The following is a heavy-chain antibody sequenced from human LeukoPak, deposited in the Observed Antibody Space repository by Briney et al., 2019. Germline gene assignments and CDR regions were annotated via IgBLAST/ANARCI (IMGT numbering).Heavy chain of an antibody. D-gene: IGHD3-10*01. CDR1: GFTFSSYG. V-gene: IGHV3-33*06. J-gene: IGHJ3*02. CDR3: AKELYINADGDDAFDI. CDR2: IWCDGSNK. Sequence: GGSLRLSCAASGFTFSSYGMHWVRQAPGKGLEWVAVIWCDGSNKHYADSVKGRFTISRDNSKNTLYLQMNSLRAEDTAVYYCAKELYINADGDDAFDIWGQGTMVTVSS.